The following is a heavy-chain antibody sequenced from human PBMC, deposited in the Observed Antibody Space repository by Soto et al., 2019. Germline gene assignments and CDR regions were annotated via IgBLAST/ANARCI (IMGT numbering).Heavy chain of an antibody. CDR3: VRDSGAKLSSS. V-gene: IGHV1-69*13. CDR1: GGTFSSYR. Sequence: SVKVSCKASGGTFSSYRINWVRQAPGQGLEWVGGIVPIYRTADYAQEFQGRVTITADESARTAYMELRSLKSRDTAVYYCVRDSGAKLSSSWGQGTLVTVS. D-gene: IGHD6-13*01. J-gene: IGHJ4*02. CDR2: IVPIYRTA.